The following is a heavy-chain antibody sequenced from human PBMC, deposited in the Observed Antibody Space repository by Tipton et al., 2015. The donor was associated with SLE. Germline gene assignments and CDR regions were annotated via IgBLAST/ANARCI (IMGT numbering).Heavy chain of an antibody. J-gene: IGHJ4*02. CDR2: INYSGKT. CDR3: ARVKAFYDLWSGFDY. CDR1: GFSFSYHE. V-gene: IGHV4-39*07. D-gene: IGHD3-3*01. Sequence: QLVQSGGGLVQPGGSLRPSCAASGFSFSYHEMNWVRQAPGRGLEFIASINYSGKTYYNPSLKSRVTISVDSSKIQFSLKLSSVTAADTAVYYCARVKAFYDLWSGFDYWGQGILVSVSS.